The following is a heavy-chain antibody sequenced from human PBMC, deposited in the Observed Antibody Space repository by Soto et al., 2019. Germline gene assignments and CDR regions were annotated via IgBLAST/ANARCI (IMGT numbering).Heavy chain of an antibody. D-gene: IGHD5-12*01. J-gene: IGHJ4*01. Sequence: GESLRLSCSASGFSFSHYWMHWVRQAPGKGLVWVSHISPDGRTTTYADSVKGRFTISRDNAKSTLYPQMNSLTVEDGAVYYCADSWLTTSLWGPGTSVTV. CDR3: ADSWLTTSL. CDR2: ISPDGRTT. CDR1: GFSFSHYW. V-gene: IGHV3-74*01.